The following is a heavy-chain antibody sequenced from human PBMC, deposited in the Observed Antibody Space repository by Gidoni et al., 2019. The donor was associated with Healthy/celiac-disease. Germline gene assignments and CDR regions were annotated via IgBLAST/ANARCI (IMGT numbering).Heavy chain of an antibody. CDR1: GFNFDDYG. V-gene: IGHV3-20*04. CDR3: ARGGYYDSSGYSPSSNFDY. J-gene: IGHJ4*02. Sequence: EVQLVESGGGVVRPGGSRRLSGAATGFNFDDYGMSWVRQAPGKGLEWVSGINWNGGSTGYADSVKGRFTISRDNAKNSLYLQMNSLRAEDTALYYCARGGYYDSSGYSPSSNFDYWGQGTLVTVSS. CDR2: INWNGGST. D-gene: IGHD3-22*01.